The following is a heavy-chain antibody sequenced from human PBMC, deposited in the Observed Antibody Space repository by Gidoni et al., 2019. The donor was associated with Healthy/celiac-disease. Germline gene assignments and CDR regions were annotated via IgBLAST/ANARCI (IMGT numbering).Heavy chain of an antibody. V-gene: IGHV1-69*06. CDR3: ARGRGYYYGMDV. CDR1: GGTFRSYA. J-gene: IGHJ6*04. Sequence: QVQLVQSGAAVKKPGSSVKVYCKASGGTFRSYAISWVLQAPGQGLEWMGGIIPIFGTANYAQKFQGRVTITADKSTSTAYMELSSLRSEDTAVYYCARGRGYYYGMDVWGKGTTVTVSS. CDR2: IIPIFGTA.